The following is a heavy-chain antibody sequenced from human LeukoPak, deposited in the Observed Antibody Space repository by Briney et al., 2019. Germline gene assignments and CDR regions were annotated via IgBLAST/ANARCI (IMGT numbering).Heavy chain of an antibody. Sequence: SETVSLTCTVSGGSISSSSYYWGWIRQPTGKGLEWIGSIYYSGCTYYNPSLKSRVTISVDTSKNQFSLKLSSVTAADTAVHYCAGIAARPTWGQGTLVTVSS. J-gene: IGHJ5*02. D-gene: IGHD6-6*01. V-gene: IGHV4-39*07. CDR3: AGIAARPT. CDR1: GGSISSSSYY. CDR2: IYYSGCT.